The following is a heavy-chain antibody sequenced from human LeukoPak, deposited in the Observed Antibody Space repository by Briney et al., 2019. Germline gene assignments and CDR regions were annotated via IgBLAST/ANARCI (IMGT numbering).Heavy chain of an antibody. CDR3: TTDSLLRYFDWSY. V-gene: IGHV3-15*01. CDR2: IKSKTDGGTT. J-gene: IGHJ4*02. CDR1: GFTFSHAW. D-gene: IGHD3-9*01. Sequence: KPGGSLRLSCAASGFTFSHAWMSWVRQAPGKGLEWVGRIKSKTDGGTTDYAAPVKGRFTISRDDSKNTLYLQMNSLKTEDTAVYYCTTDSLLRYFDWSYWGQGTLVTVSS.